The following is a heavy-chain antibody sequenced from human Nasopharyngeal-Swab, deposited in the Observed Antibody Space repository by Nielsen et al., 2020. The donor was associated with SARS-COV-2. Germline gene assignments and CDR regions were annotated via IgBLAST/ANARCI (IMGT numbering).Heavy chain of an antibody. J-gene: IGHJ5*02. CDR1: GFTFGSYS. V-gene: IGHV3-21*01. D-gene: IGHD6-13*01. Sequence: GESLKISCAASGFTFGSYSMNWVRQAPGKGLEWVSSISSSSSYIYYADSVKGRFTISRDNAKNSLYLQMNSLRAEDTAVYYCARAGIAGDNWFDPWGQGTLVTVSS. CDR2: ISSSSSYI. CDR3: ARAGIAGDNWFDP.